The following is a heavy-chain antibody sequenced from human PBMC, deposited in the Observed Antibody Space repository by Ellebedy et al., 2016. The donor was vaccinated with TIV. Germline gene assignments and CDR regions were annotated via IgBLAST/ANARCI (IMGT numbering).Heavy chain of an antibody. CDR2: IPASGTGT. CDR3: GRAREPGPFAYYYYGMDV. Sequence: GESLKISCAGSGFTFSDYFMSWVRQAPGKGLEWISYIPASGTGTYYVDSVKCRFTVARDNANKSLHLQMNNLRGDDTAVYYCGRAREPGPFAYYYYGMDVWGLGTTVTVSS. V-gene: IGHV3-11*01. CDR1: GFTFSDYF. J-gene: IGHJ6*02. D-gene: IGHD1-1*01.